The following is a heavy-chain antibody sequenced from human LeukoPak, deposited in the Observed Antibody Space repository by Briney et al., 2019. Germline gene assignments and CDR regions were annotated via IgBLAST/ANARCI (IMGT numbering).Heavy chain of an antibody. D-gene: IGHD3-10*01. CDR3: ARVKKNTMVRGVGWWFDP. CDR1: GGSISSGDYY. J-gene: IGHJ5*02. V-gene: IGHV4-30-4*01. Sequence: SQTLSLTCTVSGGSISSGDYYWSWIRQPPGKGLEWIGYIYYSGSTYYNPSLKSRVTISVDTSKNQLSLKLSSVTAADTAVYYCARVKKNTMVRGVGWWFDPWGQGTLVTVSS. CDR2: IYYSGST.